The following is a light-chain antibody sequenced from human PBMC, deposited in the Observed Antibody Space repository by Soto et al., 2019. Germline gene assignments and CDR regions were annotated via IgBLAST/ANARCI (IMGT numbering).Light chain of an antibody. CDR3: LQTTHWPYT. J-gene: IGKJ2*01. CDR2: KVS. V-gene: IGKV2-30*02. Sequence: DAVMTQSPPSLPVTLGQPASISCRSSQTLVHHSGNTYLNWFQQRPGQSPRRLIYKVSNLDSGVTDRFSGSGADTDFPLKISRVEAEAVAVYYCLQTTHWPYTFGQGTKLAI. CDR1: QTLVHHSGNTY.